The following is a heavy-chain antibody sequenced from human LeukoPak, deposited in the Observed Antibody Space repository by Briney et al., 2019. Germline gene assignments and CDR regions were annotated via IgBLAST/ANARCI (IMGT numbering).Heavy chain of an antibody. CDR1: GGSISSSSYY. CDR3: ARRAAGTGGVRYFDY. CDR2: IYYSGST. Sequence: SETLSLTCTVSGGSISSSSYYWGWIRQPPGKGLEWIGSIYYSGSTYYNPSLKSRVTISVDTSKNQFPLKLSSVTAADTAVYYCARRAAGTGGVRYFDYWGQGTLVTVSS. V-gene: IGHV4-39*01. J-gene: IGHJ4*02. D-gene: IGHD6-13*01.